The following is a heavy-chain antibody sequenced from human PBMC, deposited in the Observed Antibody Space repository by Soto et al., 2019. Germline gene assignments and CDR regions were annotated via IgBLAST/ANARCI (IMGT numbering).Heavy chain of an antibody. J-gene: IGHJ5*02. CDR2: ISDRGDRT. V-gene: IGHV3-23*01. D-gene: IGHD3-16*01. Sequence: EVQLLESGGRLVQPGGSLRLSCAASGFTFRSYAMSWVRQAPGKGLEWVSTISDRGDRTNYADSVKGRFTISRDNSKNTLYLQVNSLRVDDTAVYYCARHVWGTHCDCFDPWGQGTLVTVSS. CDR1: GFTFRSYA. CDR3: ARHVWGTHCDCFDP.